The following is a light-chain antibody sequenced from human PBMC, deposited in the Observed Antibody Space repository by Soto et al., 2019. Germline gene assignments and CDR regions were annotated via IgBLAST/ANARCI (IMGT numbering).Light chain of an antibody. CDR1: HSVHGS. CDR3: QQYNSWPPIT. V-gene: IGKV3-15*01. CDR2: GAS. Sequence: EIVMTQSPATLSVSPGERATLSCRASHSVHGSLAWYQQKPGQAPRLLIFGASTRATGIPARFSGSGSGTEFTLAISSLQSEDSALYYCQQYNSWPPITFGQGTRLEMK. J-gene: IGKJ5*01.